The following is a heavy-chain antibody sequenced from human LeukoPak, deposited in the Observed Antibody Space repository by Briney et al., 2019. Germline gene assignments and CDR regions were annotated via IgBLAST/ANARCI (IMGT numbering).Heavy chain of an antibody. CDR1: GFTFSSYG. D-gene: IGHD3-22*01. J-gene: IGHJ4*02. Sequence: PGGSLRPSCAASGFTFSSYGMHWVRQAPGKGLEWVAFIRYDGSNKYYADSVKGRFTISRDNSKNTLYLQMNSLRAEDTAVYYCAKDFMFVYDSDYWGQGTLVTVSS. V-gene: IGHV3-30*02. CDR3: AKDFMFVYDSDY. CDR2: IRYDGSNK.